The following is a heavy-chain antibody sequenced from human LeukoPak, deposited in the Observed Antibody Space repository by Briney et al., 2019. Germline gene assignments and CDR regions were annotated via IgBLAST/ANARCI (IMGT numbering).Heavy chain of an antibody. Sequence: ASVKVSCKASGYTFTSYDINWVRQATGQGLEWMGWMNPKSGNTDYAQKFQGRVTITRNTSISTAYMELSSLRSEDTAVYYCARSLRYFDWFQVQQLYYYYYMDVWGKGTTVTVSS. CDR3: ARSLRYFDWFQVQQLYYYYYMDV. J-gene: IGHJ6*03. CDR2: MNPKSGNT. V-gene: IGHV1-8*01. D-gene: IGHD3-9*01. CDR1: GYTFTSYD.